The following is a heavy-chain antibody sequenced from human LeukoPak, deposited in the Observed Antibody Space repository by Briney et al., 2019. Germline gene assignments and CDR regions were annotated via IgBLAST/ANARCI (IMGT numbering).Heavy chain of an antibody. V-gene: IGHV1-46*01. D-gene: IGHD3-3*01. CDR1: GYTFTSYY. CDR3: VLRFLEWFIDY. CDR2: INPSGGST. J-gene: IGHJ4*02. Sequence: ASVKVSCKASGYTFTSYYMHWVRQAPGQGLEWMGIINPSGGSTSYAQKFQGRVTMTRDMSTSTVYMELSSLRSEDTAVYYCVLRFLEWFIDYWGQGTLVTVSS.